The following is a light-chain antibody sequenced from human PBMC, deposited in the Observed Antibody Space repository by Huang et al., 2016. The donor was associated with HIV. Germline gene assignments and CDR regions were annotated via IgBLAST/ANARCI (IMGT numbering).Light chain of an antibody. CDR2: AAS. J-gene: IGKJ3*01. CDR3: QQSYSTPT. V-gene: IGKV1-39*01. Sequence: DIQMTQSPSSLSASVGDRVTITCLAIQSISSYLNWYQQKPGKAPKLLIYAASSLQSGVPSRFSGSGSGTDFTLTISSLQPEDFATYYCQQSYSTPTFGPGTKVDIK. CDR1: QSISSY.